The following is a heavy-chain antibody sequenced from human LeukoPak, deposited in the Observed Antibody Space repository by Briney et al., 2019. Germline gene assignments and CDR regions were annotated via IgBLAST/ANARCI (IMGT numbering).Heavy chain of an antibody. CDR2: ITSSGNSI. CDR1: GFSFGSHG. D-gene: IGHD6-19*01. J-gene: IGHJ4*02. CDR3: ARDVATSGWATFY. Sequence: PGGSLRLSCAASGFSFGSHGMNWVRQAPGKGLEWVSYITSSGNSINYADSVKGRFTISRDNAKNSLYLQMNSLRVEDTAVYYCARDVATSGWATFYWGPGTLVTVSS. V-gene: IGHV3-48*01.